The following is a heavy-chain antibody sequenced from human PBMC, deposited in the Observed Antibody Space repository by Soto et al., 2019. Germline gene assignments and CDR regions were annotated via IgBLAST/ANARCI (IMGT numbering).Heavy chain of an antibody. D-gene: IGHD3-10*01. J-gene: IGHJ4*02. Sequence: GGSLKLPCAAPGFSSRNFAIHWVRQAPGKGLEWVTVISYDGTNKYYAGSVKGRFTISRDNSNNTLYVQMNSLRAEDTAVYYCARNYYGSGSYLGPFGYWGQGTLVTVSS. CDR1: GFSSRNFA. CDR2: ISYDGTNK. CDR3: ARNYYGSGSYLGPFGY. V-gene: IGHV3-30-3*01.